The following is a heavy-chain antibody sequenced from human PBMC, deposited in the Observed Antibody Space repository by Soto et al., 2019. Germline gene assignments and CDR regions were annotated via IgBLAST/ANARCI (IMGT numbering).Heavy chain of an antibody. CDR3: AKARATSTPAPGSY. V-gene: IGHV3-23*01. J-gene: IGHJ1*01. CDR2: ISGSGGGT. D-gene: IGHD1-26*01. Sequence: GGSLRLSCAASGFTFSIYAVSWVRQAPGKGLEWVSAISGSGGGTYYADSVEGRFTISRDNSKNTLYLQMNSLRVDDTAIYYCAKARATSTPAPGSYWGQGTLVTVSS. CDR1: GFTFSIYA.